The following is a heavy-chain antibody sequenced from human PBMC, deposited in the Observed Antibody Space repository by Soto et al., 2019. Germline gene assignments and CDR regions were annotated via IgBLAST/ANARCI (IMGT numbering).Heavy chain of an antibody. J-gene: IGHJ4*02. V-gene: IGHV1-18*01. D-gene: IGHD5-12*01. Sequence: QVQLVQSGAEVKKPGASVKVSCKASGYTFTSYGISWVRQAPGQGLEWMGWISAYNGNTNYAQKLQGRVTMNTDTSTSTAYSELRRLRSDDTAVYYCERSKWLRNPDDYWGQGTLVTVSS. CDR2: ISAYNGNT. CDR1: GYTFTSYG. CDR3: ERSKWLRNPDDY.